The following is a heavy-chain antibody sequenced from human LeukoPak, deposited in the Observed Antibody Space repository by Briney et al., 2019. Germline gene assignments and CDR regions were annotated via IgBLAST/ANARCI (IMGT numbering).Heavy chain of an antibody. V-gene: IGHV4-61*02. CDR1: GGSIISGSYY. CDR3: ARPVDY. J-gene: IGHJ4*02. Sequence: SETLSLTCTVSGGSIISGSYYWSWIRQPAGKGLEWIGRIYTSGSTNYNPSLKSRVTISVDTSKNQFSLKLSSVTASDTAVYYCARPVDYWGQGTPVTVSS. CDR2: IYTSGST.